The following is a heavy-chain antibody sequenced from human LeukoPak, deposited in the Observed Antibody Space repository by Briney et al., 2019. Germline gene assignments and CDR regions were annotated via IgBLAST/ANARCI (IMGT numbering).Heavy chain of an antibody. J-gene: IGHJ4*02. V-gene: IGHV3-7*01. Sequence: GGSLRLSCAASGFTFTSYWMSWMRQAPGKGLQWVANIKHDGSEQYYVDSVKGRFTISRDNARNSLYLQMNSLGVEDTAVYYCKSGGAAPGAFDYRGQGALVTVSS. CDR1: GFTFTSYW. CDR3: KSGGAAPGAFDY. CDR2: IKHDGSEQ. D-gene: IGHD6-13*01.